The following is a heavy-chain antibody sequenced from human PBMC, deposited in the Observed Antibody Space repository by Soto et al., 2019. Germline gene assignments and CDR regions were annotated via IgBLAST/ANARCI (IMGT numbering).Heavy chain of an antibody. Sequence: ASVKVSCKASGYTFTSYALHWVRQAPGQRLEWMGWVNAGNGNTKYSQKFQGRVTMTRDTSISTAYMELSRLRSDDTAVYYCAREALLGKTYDYWGQGAQVTVSS. J-gene: IGHJ4*02. CDR1: GYTFTSYA. CDR2: VNAGNGNT. D-gene: IGHD2-8*02. CDR3: AREALLGKTYDY. V-gene: IGHV1-3*01.